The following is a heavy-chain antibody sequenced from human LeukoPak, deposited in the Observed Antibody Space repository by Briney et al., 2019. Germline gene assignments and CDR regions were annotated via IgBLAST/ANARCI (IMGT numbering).Heavy chain of an antibody. CDR2: INHSGST. V-gene: IGHV4-34*01. CDR1: GGSISSYY. CDR3: AREGGLSSSWYFDY. J-gene: IGHJ4*02. Sequence: SETLSLTCTVSGGSISSYYWSWIRQPPGKGLEWIGEINHSGSTNYNPSLKSRVTISVDTSKNQFSLKLSSVTAADTAVYYCAREGGLSSSWYFDYWGQGTLVTVSS. D-gene: IGHD6-13*01.